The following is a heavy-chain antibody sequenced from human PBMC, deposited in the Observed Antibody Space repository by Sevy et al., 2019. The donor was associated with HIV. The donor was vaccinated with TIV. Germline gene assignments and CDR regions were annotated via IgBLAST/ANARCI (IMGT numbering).Heavy chain of an antibody. Sequence: GGSLRLSCAASGFTFSTYTMTWVRQAPGKGLEWVSGVSGSAGSTYYADSVNDRFTISRDNSKKMVYLQMNSLRDEDTAVYYCAKGDRTFYGLDVWGQGTTVTVSS. CDR1: GFTFSTYT. CDR3: AKGDRTFYGLDV. V-gene: IGHV3-23*01. CDR2: VSGSAGST. D-gene: IGHD2-15*01. J-gene: IGHJ6*02.